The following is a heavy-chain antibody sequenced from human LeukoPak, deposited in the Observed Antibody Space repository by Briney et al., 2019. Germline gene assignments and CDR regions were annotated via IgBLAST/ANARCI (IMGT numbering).Heavy chain of an antibody. V-gene: IGHV3-23*01. Sequence: GGSLRLSCAASGFTFDDYAMHWVRQAPGKGLEWVSVISGSGDSTHYADSVKGRFTISRDNSKNTVYLQMNSLRVEDTALYYCANEGPNFDYWGQGTLVTVSS. J-gene: IGHJ4*02. CDR3: ANEGPNFDY. CDR1: GFTFDDYA. CDR2: ISGSGDST. D-gene: IGHD2-8*01.